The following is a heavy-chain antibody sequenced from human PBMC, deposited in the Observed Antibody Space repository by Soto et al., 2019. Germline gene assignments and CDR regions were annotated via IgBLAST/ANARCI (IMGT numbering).Heavy chain of an antibody. CDR3: AREVIVVVPAVTTYNWFDP. J-gene: IGHJ5*02. CDR1: GGSISSGDHY. D-gene: IGHD2-2*01. Sequence: SETLSLTCTVSGGSISSGDHYWSWIRQHPGKGLEWIGYIFYSGSTHHSPSLKSRVTMSVDTYKSQFSLKLSSVTAADAAVYYCAREVIVVVPAVTTYNWFDPWGQGTLVTVSS. V-gene: IGHV4-31*03. CDR2: IFYSGST.